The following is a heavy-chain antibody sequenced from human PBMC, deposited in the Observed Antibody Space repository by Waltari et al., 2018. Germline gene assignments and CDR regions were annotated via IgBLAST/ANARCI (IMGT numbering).Heavy chain of an antibody. CDR2: IYYSGST. V-gene: IGHV4-39*01. CDR1: GGSISSSSYY. D-gene: IGHD3-10*01. Sequence: QLQLQESGPGLVKPSETLSLTCTVSGGSISSSSYYWGWIRPPPGKGLVWIGSIYYSGSTYYNPSLKSGVTISVDTSKNQCSLKLSSVTAADTAVYYCARQPHYYGSGSPLDYWGQGTLVTVSS. CDR3: ARQPHYYGSGSPLDY. J-gene: IGHJ4*02.